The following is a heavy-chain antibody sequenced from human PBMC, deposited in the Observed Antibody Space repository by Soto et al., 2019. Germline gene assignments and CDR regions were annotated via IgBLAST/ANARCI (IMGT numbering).Heavy chain of an antibody. CDR3: ARKNAGFFYGSEY. CDR1: GGSFNSGGYY. CDR2: IDHSGYT. J-gene: IGHJ1*01. D-gene: IGHD3-10*01. Sequence: QVQLQESGPGLVKPSETLSLTCTVSGGSFNSGGYYWGWSRHHPGKGLEWLGYIDHSGYTFYNPCRKSGINVSTDTSKNKFYRKRSSASASDTALYFSARKNAGFFYGSEYWCQGTMVTVSS. V-gene: IGHV4-31*03.